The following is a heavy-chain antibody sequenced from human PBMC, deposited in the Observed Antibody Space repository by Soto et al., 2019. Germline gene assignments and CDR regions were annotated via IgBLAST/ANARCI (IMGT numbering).Heavy chain of an antibody. J-gene: IGHJ3*02. CDR3: ARRATLVIYDAFDI. D-gene: IGHD2-21*01. V-gene: IGHV4-39*01. CDR1: SDSGSRSSYT. Sequence: SETLSLTCTVSSDSGSRSSYTWGWIRQPPGKGTEWIGSIYSSGSTYYNPSLNSRVTVSVDTSKNQFSLKVTSVTAADTAVYYCARRATLVIYDAFDIWGQGTMVT. CDR2: IYSSGST.